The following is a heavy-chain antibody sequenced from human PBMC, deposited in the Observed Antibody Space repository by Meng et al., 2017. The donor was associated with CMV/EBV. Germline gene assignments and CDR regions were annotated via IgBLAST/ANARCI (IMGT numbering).Heavy chain of an antibody. CDR2: ISWNSGSI. Sequence: LKISCAASGFTFDDYAMHWVRQAPGKGLEWVSGISWNSGSIGYADSVKGRFTISRDNAKNSLYLQMNSLRAEDTALYYCAKANYPFSGGFDYWGQGTLVTVSS. V-gene: IGHV3-9*01. CDR1: GFTFDDYA. J-gene: IGHJ4*02. D-gene: IGHD3-10*01. CDR3: AKANYPFSGGFDY.